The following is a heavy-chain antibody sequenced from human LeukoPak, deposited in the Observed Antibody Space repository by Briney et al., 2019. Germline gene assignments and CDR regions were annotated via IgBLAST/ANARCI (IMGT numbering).Heavy chain of an antibody. D-gene: IGHD2-15*01. CDR1: GFTVSSYY. V-gene: IGHV3-53*01. CDR2: IYSDGRT. J-gene: IGHJ4*02. CDR3: ARESYCGGGSCYSDY. Sequence: PGGSLRLSCAASGFTVSSYYMTWGRQAPGKGLEWGSLIYSDGRTCYADSVKRRFTISIDNSKNTLYLQMNSLRAEDTAVYYCARESYCGGGSCYSDYWGQGTLVTVSS.